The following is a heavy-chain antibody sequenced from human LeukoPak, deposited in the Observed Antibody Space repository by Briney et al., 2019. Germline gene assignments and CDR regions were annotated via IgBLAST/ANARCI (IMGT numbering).Heavy chain of an antibody. V-gene: IGHV3-21*01. CDR3: ARDGWGYYDILTGYYYWFDP. CDR1: GFTFSSYS. J-gene: IGHJ5*02. CDR2: ISSSSSYI. D-gene: IGHD3-9*01. Sequence: GGSLRLSCAASGFTFSSYSMNWVRQAPGKGLEWVSSISSSSSYIHYADSVKGRFTISRDNAKNSLYLQMNSLRAEDTAVYYCARDGWGYYDILTGYYYWFDPWGQGTLVTVSS.